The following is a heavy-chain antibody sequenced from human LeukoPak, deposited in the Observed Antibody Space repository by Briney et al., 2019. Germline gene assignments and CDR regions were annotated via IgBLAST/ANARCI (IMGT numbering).Heavy chain of an antibody. CDR3: ARDPRNVGLAP. Sequence: GGSLRLSCAASGLTFSSHWMHWVRQAPGKGLVWVSRITNDGSSTTYADVVKGRFTMSRDNVKNTLYLQMNSLRVEDTAVYYCARDPRNVGLAPWGQGTLVTVSS. V-gene: IGHV3-74*01. CDR2: ITNDGSST. D-gene: IGHD2-15*01. J-gene: IGHJ5*02. CDR1: GLTFSSHW.